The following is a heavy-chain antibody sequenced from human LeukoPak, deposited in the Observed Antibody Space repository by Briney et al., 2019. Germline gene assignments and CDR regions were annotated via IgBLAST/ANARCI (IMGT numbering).Heavy chain of an antibody. CDR3: ARVGYCRSTSCYLFDY. V-gene: IGHV4-4*02. D-gene: IGHD2-2*01. Sequence: SETLSLTCAVSGGSISSSNWWSWVRQPPGKGLEWIGEIYHSGSTNYNPSLKSRVTISVDKSKNQFSLKLSSVTAADTAVYYCARVGYCRSTSCYLFDYWGQGTLVTVSS. CDR1: GGSISSSNW. CDR2: IYHSGST. J-gene: IGHJ4*02.